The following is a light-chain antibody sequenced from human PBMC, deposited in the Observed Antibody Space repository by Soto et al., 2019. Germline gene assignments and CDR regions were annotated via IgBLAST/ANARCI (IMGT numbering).Light chain of an antibody. CDR2: LGS. Sequence: DIVMTQSPLSLPVTPGEPASISCRSSQSLLHSNGYNYLDWYLQKPGQSPQVPIYLGSNRASGVPDRFSGSGSGTDFTLKISRVEAEDVGVYYCMQPLQTPWTFGQGTKVEIK. J-gene: IGKJ1*01. V-gene: IGKV2-28*01. CDR1: QSLLHSNGYNY. CDR3: MQPLQTPWT.